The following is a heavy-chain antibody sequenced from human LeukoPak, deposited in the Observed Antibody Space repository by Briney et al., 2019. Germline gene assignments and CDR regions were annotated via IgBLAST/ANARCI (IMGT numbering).Heavy chain of an antibody. CDR1: GGSFSGYY. V-gene: IGHV4-59*01. CDR3: ARVRWGYYDSSGLFTNKYPYYMDV. CDR2: IYYSGST. J-gene: IGHJ6*03. Sequence: SETLSLTCAVYGGSFSGYYWSWIRQPPGKGLEWIGYIYYSGSTNYNPSLKSRVTISVDTSKNQFSLKLSSVTAADTAVYYCARVRWGYYDSSGLFTNKYPYYMDVWGKGTTVTISS. D-gene: IGHD3-22*01.